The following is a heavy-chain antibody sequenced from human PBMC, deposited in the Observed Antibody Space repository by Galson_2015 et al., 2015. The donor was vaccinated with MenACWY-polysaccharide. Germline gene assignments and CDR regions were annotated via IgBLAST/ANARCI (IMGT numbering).Heavy chain of an antibody. CDR3: TKDFDWNDGH. J-gene: IGHJ4*02. CDR1: GFTFSRYW. Sequence: SLRLSCAASGFTFSRYWMHWIRQAPGKGLVWVSRINGDGNSTNCADSVKDRFTISRDNAKNTLYLQMNSLRAEDTAVYYCTKDFDWNDGHWGQGTLVTVSS. D-gene: IGHD1-1*01. V-gene: IGHV3-74*01. CDR2: INGDGNST.